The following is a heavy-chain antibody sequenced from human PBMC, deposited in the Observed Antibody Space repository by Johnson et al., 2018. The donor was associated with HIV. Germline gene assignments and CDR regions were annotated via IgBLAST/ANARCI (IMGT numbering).Heavy chain of an antibody. CDR1: GLTVRSNY. Sequence: VQLVESGGGLVQPGGSLRLSCAASGLTVRSNYMSWVRQAPGKGLEWVSRINSDGSTTDYADSVKGRFTISKDNAKKSLYLQMNSLRAEDTAVYYCAKEGQDLRSSSSDDAFDIWGQGTMVTVSS. CDR3: AKEGQDLRSSSSDDAFDI. V-gene: IGHV3-74*01. J-gene: IGHJ3*02. CDR2: INSDGSTT. D-gene: IGHD6-13*01.